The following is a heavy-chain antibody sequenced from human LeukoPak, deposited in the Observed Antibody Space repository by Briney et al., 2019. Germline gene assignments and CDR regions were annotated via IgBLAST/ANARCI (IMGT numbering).Heavy chain of an antibody. CDR1: GFSFSNHC. CDR3: TRVIVAVPGYFDYFDF. D-gene: IGHD6-19*01. J-gene: IGHJ4*02. Sequence: GGSLRLSCTASGFSFSNHCMRWIRQAPGKGLEWVANINEDGSNKWHLGSVKGRFTVSRDNARNSLYLQMNSLRVEDTAVYYCTRVIVAVPGYFDYFDFWGQGVLVTVSS. CDR2: INEDGSNK. V-gene: IGHV3-7*01.